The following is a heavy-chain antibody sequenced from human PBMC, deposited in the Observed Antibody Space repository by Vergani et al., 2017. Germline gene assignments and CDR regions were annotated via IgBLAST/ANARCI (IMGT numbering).Heavy chain of an antibody. V-gene: IGHV3-30-3*01. CDR1: GFTFSSYA. J-gene: IGHJ4*02. Sequence: QVQLVESGGGVVQPGRSLRLSCAASGFTFSSYAMHWVRQAPGKGLEWVSVISYDGSNKYYADSVKGRFTISRDNSKNTLYLQMNSLRAEDTAVYYCAKDRRVVDWGQGTLVTVSS. CDR2: ISYDGSNK. CDR3: AKDRRVVD. D-gene: IGHD1/OR15-1a*01.